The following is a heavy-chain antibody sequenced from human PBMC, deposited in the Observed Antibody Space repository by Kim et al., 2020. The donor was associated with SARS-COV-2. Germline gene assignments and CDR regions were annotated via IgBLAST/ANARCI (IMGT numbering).Heavy chain of an antibody. Sequence: GGSLRLSCAASGFTFSSYAMHWVRQAPGKGLEWVAVISYDGSNKYYADSVKGRFTISRDNSKNTLYLQMNSLRAEDTAVYYCARKRIGYILTGSNIHYY. CDR1: GFTFSSYA. V-gene: IGHV3-30*04. J-gene: IGHJ6*01. CDR2: ISYDGSNK. CDR3: ARKRIGYILTGSNIHYY. D-gene: IGHD3-9*01.